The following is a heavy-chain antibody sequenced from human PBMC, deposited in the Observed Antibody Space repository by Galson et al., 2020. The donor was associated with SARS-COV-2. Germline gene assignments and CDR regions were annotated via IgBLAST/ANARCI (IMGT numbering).Heavy chain of an antibody. Sequence: SVKVSCKASGGTFSSYAISWVRQAPGQVLEWMGGIIPIFGTANYAQKFQGRVTITADESTSTAYMELSSLRSEDTAVYYCARAGWASPGLQINWFDPWGQGTLVTVSS. D-gene: IGHD5-12*01. CDR1: GGTFSSYA. V-gene: IGHV1-69*13. CDR2: IIPIFGTA. J-gene: IGHJ5*02. CDR3: ARAGWASPGLQINWFDP.